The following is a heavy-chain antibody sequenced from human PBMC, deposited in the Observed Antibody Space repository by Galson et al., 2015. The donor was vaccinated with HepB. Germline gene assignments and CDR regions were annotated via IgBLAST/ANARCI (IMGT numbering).Heavy chain of an antibody. V-gene: IGHV1-3*01. CDR3: ARVFYDSSGHSSYYYFHMDV. D-gene: IGHD3-22*01. CDR2: INADNGYT. Sequence: SVKVSCKASGFPFTTYIIHWVRQAPGQSLEWMGCINADNGYTTYSQKFQDRVTMTSDTSASTAYVELSGLRSEDTAIYYCARVFYDSSGHSSYYYFHMDVWGKGTTVTVSS. J-gene: IGHJ6*03. CDR1: GFPFTTYI.